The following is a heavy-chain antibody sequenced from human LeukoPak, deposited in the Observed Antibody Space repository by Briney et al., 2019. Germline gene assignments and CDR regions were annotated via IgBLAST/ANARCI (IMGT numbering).Heavy chain of an antibody. Sequence: SETLSLTCTVSGGSISSSSYYWGWIRQPPGKGLEWIGSIYYSGSTYYNPSLKSRVTISVDTSKNQFSLKLSSVTAADTAVYYCARAYYYDSSGYLFHDAFDIWGQGTMVTVSS. V-gene: IGHV4-39*01. CDR3: ARAYYYDSSGYLFHDAFDI. CDR1: GGSISSSSYY. D-gene: IGHD3-22*01. J-gene: IGHJ3*02. CDR2: IYYSGST.